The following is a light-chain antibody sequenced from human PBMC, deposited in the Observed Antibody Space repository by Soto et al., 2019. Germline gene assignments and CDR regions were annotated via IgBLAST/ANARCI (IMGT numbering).Light chain of an antibody. J-gene: IGKJ4*01. CDR2: GSS. Sequence: IVLTQSPATLSVSPGERVTVSFRASENVGTNLAWYQQRPGQPPRLLIYGSSTRATGISATFSGSGSRTELTLTISSLQSEDSAVYYCQQYNNWGLSFGGGTRVEIK. V-gene: IGKV3D-15*01. CDR1: ENVGTN. CDR3: QQYNNWGLS.